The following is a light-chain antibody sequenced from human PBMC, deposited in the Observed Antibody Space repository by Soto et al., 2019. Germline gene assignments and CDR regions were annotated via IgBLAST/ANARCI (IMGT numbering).Light chain of an antibody. CDR1: QSISAW. CDR3: QQYNSYSSIT. CDR2: KAS. V-gene: IGKV1-5*03. J-gene: IGKJ5*01. Sequence: DVQMTQSPSTLSASVGDRVTITCRASQSISAWLDWYQQKPGKAPNLLIYKASTLESGVPSRFSGSGSGTEFTLTISSLQPYDFATYYCQQYNSYSSITFGQGTRLEIK.